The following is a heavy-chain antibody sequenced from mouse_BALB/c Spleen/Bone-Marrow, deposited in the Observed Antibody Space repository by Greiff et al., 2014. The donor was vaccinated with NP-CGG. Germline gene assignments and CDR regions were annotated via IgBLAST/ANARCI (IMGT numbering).Heavy chain of an antibody. CDR2: ILPGSGSI. J-gene: IGHJ3*01. Sequence: QVHVKQSGAELMKPGASVKISCKATGYTFSSYWIEWVKQRPGHGLEWIGEILPGSGSIKYNEKFKGKPTFTADTSSNTAYMQLSSLTSEDSAVYYCASPIYYGNYGFAYWGQGTLVTVSA. V-gene: IGHV1-9*01. CDR3: ASPIYYGNYGFAY. CDR1: GYTFSSYW. D-gene: IGHD2-1*01.